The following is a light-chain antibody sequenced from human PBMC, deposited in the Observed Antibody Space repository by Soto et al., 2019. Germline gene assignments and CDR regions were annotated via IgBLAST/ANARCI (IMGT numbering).Light chain of an antibody. J-gene: IGKJ1*01. CDR2: GAS. Sequence: EIVLTQSPGTLSLSPLERATLSCRASHSVSSNLAWYQQKPGQAPRLLIYGASNRATGIPARFSGSGSGTDFTLTISSLEPEDFAVYYCQQRSNWPPWTFGQGTKVDIK. CDR1: HSVSSN. CDR3: QQRSNWPPWT. V-gene: IGKV3-11*01.